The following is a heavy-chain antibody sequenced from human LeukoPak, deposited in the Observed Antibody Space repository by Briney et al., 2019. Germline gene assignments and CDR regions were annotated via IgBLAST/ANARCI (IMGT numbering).Heavy chain of an antibody. Sequence: GGSLRLSCAASGFTFSSYWMHWVRQAPGKGLVWVSRINRDGSSTSYADSVKGRFTISRDNAKNTLYLQMNSLRAEDTAVYYCAREAGPDYWGQGTLVTVSS. CDR2: INRDGSST. D-gene: IGHD6-19*01. CDR3: AREAGPDY. V-gene: IGHV3-74*01. J-gene: IGHJ4*02. CDR1: GFTFSSYW.